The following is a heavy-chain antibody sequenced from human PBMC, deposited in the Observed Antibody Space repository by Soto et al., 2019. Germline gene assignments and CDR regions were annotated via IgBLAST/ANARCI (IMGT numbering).Heavy chain of an antibody. V-gene: IGHV2-5*02. CDR2: IYWDDDK. CDR1: GFSLSTSGVG. Sequence: QITLKESGPTLVKPTQTLTLTCTFSGFSLSTSGVGVGWIRQPPGKALEWLALIYWDDDKRYSPSLKSRLTITKDTSKNQVVITMTNMDPVDTATYYCARDSSGYYGFDYWGQGTLVTVSS. J-gene: IGHJ4*02. CDR3: ARDSSGYYGFDY. D-gene: IGHD3-22*01.